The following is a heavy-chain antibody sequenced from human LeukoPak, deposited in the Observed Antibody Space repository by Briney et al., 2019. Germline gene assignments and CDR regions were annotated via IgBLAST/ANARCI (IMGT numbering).Heavy chain of an antibody. CDR2: TYYRSNWYN. Sequence: SQTLSLTCPISGYSVSSCSAAWNWIRQSPSRGLEWLGRTYYRSNWYNDFAVSVKSRITNNPDTSKNQFSLQLNSLTPEDTAVYYCARDGSYFDCWGQGTLVTVSS. CDR1: GYSVSSCSAA. J-gene: IGHJ4*02. CDR3: ARDGSYFDC. V-gene: IGHV6-1*01.